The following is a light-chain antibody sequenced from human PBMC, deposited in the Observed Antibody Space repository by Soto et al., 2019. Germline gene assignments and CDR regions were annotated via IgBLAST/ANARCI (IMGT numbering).Light chain of an antibody. CDR2: GAS. V-gene: IGKV3-15*01. J-gene: IGKJ4*01. Sequence: EIVMTQSPATLSLSPGERVTLSCRASQNVNSNLAWYQQKPGQAPRLLIYGASTRATGIPARFSGSGSGTEFTLTISSLQSEDFAVYYCQQHNDWPLTFGGGTKVEIK. CDR3: QQHNDWPLT. CDR1: QNVNSN.